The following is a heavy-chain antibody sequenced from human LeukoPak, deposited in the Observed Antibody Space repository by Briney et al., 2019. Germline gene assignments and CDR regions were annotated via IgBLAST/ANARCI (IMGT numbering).Heavy chain of an antibody. CDR1: GGSISSSSYY. J-gene: IGHJ4*02. D-gene: IGHD3-22*01. V-gene: IGHV4-39*07. Sequence: PSETLSLTCTVSGGSISSSSYYWGWIRQPPGKGLEWIGSIYYSGSTYYNPSLKSRVTISVDTSKNQFSLKLSSVTAADTAVYYCAVSYYYDSSGYYYYPYYFDYWGQGTLVTVSS. CDR2: IYYSGST. CDR3: AVSYYYDSSGYYYYPYYFDY.